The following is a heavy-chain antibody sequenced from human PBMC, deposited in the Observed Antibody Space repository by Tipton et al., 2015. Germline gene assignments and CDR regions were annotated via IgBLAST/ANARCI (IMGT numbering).Heavy chain of an antibody. CDR2: MHENGDA. Sequence: GLVKPSETLSLTCGVSGYFISSGHFWGWVRQTPGKGLEWIASMHENGDAYYNPLWSGRVTISIDTPNNEFSLKMSSVTASDTAVYYCARARGRHGGLFDSWGQGTLVTVSS. V-gene: IGHV4-38-2*01. CDR1: GYFISSGHF. J-gene: IGHJ4*02. CDR3: ARARGRHGGLFDS. D-gene: IGHD4-23*01.